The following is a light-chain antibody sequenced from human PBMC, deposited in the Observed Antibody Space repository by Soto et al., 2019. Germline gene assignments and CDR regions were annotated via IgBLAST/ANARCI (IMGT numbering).Light chain of an antibody. CDR3: GAWDSSLKAVV. Sequence: QSVLTQPPSVSAAPGQKVTLSCSGSSSNIGNNYVSWYQQLPGTAPKLLIYDNDKRPSGIPDRFSGSKSGTSGTLGITGLQSGDEADYYCGAWDSSLKAVVFGGGTKLTVL. CDR2: DND. CDR1: SSNIGNNY. J-gene: IGLJ3*02. V-gene: IGLV1-51*01.